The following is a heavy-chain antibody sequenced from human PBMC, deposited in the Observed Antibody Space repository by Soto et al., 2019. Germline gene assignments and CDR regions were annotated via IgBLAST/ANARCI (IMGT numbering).Heavy chain of an antibody. CDR3: AREDIVVVPAAMPGAFDI. D-gene: IGHD2-2*01. J-gene: IGHJ3*02. CDR2: IYYSGST. V-gene: IGHV4-31*03. CDR1: GGSISSGGYY. Sequence: QVQLQESGPGLVKPSQTLSLTCTVSGGSISSGGYYWSWIRQHPGKGLEWIGYIYYSGSTYYNPSLKSRVTISVDTSKNQCSLKLSSVTAADTAVYYCAREDIVVVPAAMPGAFDIWGQGTMVTVSS.